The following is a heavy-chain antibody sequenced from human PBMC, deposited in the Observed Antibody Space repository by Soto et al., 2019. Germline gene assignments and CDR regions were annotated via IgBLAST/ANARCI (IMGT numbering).Heavy chain of an antibody. J-gene: IGHJ4*02. CDR1: GGSISSGGYY. CDR2: IYYSGST. V-gene: IGHV4-31*03. CDR3: ARGVTMVRGVIHTPYFDY. Sequence: QVQLQESGPGLVKPSQALSLTCTVSGGSISSGGYYWSWIRQHPGKGLEWIGYIYYSGSTYYNPSLKSRVTISVDTSKNQFSLKLSSVTAADTAVYYCARGVTMVRGVIHTPYFDYWGQGTLVTVSS. D-gene: IGHD3-10*01.